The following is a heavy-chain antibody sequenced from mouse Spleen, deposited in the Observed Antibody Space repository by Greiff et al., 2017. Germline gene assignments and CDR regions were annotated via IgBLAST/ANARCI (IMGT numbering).Heavy chain of an antibody. Sequence: QVQLQQSGAELVMPGASVKMSCKASGYTFTDYWMHWVKQRPGQGLEWIGAIDTSDSYTSYNQKFKGKATLTVDESSSTAYMQLSSLTSEDSAVYYCARGVTADYWGQGTTLTVSS. D-gene: IGHD2-3*01. CDR3: ARGVTADY. J-gene: IGHJ2*01. V-gene: IGHV1-69*01. CDR2: IDTSDSYT. CDR1: GYTFTDYW.